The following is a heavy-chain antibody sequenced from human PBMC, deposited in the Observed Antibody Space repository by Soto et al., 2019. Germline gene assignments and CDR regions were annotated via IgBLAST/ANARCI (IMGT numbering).Heavy chain of an antibody. V-gene: IGHV1-8*02. CDR2: MNPNSGNT. CDR3: AIGEDCSGSRCENTAWLNY. CDR1: GYTFTSYD. D-gene: IGHD2-15*01. J-gene: IGHJ4*02. Sequence: QVQLVQSGAEVKKPGASVKVSCEASGYTFTSYDINWVRQATGQGPEWMGWMNPNSGNTGYAPKFQGRVTMTRDTSIRTDYMDLSSLGSEDTAVYYCAIGEDCSGSRCENTAWLNYWGQGTLVTVSS.